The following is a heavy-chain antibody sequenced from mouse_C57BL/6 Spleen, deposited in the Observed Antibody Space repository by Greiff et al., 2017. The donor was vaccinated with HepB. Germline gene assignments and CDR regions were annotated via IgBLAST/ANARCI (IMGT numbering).Heavy chain of an antibody. CDR3: ARWGGEGFCY. CDR2: IDPSDSYT. D-gene: IGHD3-3*01. J-gene: IGHJ2*01. CDR1: GYTFTSYW. V-gene: IGHV1-69*01. Sequence: VQLQQPGAELVMPGASVKLSCKASGYTFTSYWMHWVKQRPGPGLEWIGEIDPSDSYTNYNQKFKGKSTLTVDKSSRTAYMQLSSLTSEDSAVYYCARWGGEGFCYWGQGTTLTVSS.